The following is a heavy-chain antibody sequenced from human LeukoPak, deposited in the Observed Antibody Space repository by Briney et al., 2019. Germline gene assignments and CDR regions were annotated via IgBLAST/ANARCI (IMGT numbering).Heavy chain of an antibody. J-gene: IGHJ4*02. CDR1: GGSISGYY. V-gene: IGHV4-59*01. Sequence: SEALSVTCTVSGGSISGYYWSWIRPPPGKGLEWVGFIYYRGSTNYNPSLKSRVTISVDTSKNQFSLKLSSVTAADTAVYYCARDKGAADYGCDYFDYWGQGTLVTVSS. CDR2: IYYRGST. CDR3: ARDKGAADYGCDYFDY. D-gene: IGHD4-17*01.